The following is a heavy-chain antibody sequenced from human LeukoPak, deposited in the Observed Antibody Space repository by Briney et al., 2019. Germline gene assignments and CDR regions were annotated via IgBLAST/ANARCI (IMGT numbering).Heavy chain of an antibody. CDR1: GGPNSRGGYY. CDR3: ARGGDPDKGYYYGMDV. Sequence: DPSETLSLTCTVSGGPNSRGGYYWRWVPQHPGKGLEWIGYIYYSGSTYYNRYLKSRVTISVYKSKNQFSLKLNSGTAAGTAVHYCARGGDPDKGYYYGMDVWGQGTTVTVSS. V-gene: IGHV4-31*03. CDR2: IYYSGST. J-gene: IGHJ6*02. D-gene: IGHD3-16*01.